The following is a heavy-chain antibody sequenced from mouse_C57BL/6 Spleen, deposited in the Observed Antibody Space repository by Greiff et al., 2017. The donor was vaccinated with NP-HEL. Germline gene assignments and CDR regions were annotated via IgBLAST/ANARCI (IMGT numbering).Heavy chain of an antibody. D-gene: IGHD1-1*01. J-gene: IGHJ2*01. CDR3: ARFTTVHFDY. V-gene: IGHV1-64*01. CDR1: GYTFTSYW. Sequence: QVQLKQPGAELVKPGASVKLSCKASGYTFTSYWMHWVKQRPGQGLEWIGMIHPNSGSTNYNEKFKSKATLTVDKSSSTAYMQLSSLTSEDSAVYYCARFTTVHFDYWGQGTTLTVSS. CDR2: IHPNSGST.